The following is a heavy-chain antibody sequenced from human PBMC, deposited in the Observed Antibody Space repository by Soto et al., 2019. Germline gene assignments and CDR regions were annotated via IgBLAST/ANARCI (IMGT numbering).Heavy chain of an antibody. V-gene: IGHV4-34*01. J-gene: IGHJ6*02. D-gene: IGHD1-26*01. CDR2: INHSGST. CDR1: GGSFSGYY. Sequence: SETLSLTCAVYGGSFSGYYWSWIRQPPGKGLEWIGEINHSGSTNYNPSLKSRVTISVDTSKNQFSLKLSSVTAADTAVYYCARRYYSGSYYGYGMDVWGQGTTVTVSS. CDR3: ARRYYSGSYYGYGMDV.